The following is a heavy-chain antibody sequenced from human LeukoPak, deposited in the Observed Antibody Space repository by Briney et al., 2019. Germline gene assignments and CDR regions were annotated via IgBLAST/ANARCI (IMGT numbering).Heavy chain of an antibody. CDR1: GYSFTSYW. CDR3: ARTATMAYAFDI. CDR2: IYPRDSDT. V-gene: IGHV5-51*01. Sequence: GESLKISCKGSGYSFTSYWIGWVRQMPGKGLEWMGIIYPRDSDTTCSPSFQGQVTLSADKSITTAYLQWSSLKASDTAMYYCARTATMAYAFDIWGQGTMVTVSS. J-gene: IGHJ3*02. D-gene: IGHD5-12*01.